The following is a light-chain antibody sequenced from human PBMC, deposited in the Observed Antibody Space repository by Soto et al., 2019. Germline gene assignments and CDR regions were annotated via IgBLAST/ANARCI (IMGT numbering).Light chain of an antibody. CDR3: QQSQSSPWT. CDR2: AAS. Sequence: DIQMTQSPSSLSASVGDRVTITCRASQSISHYLNWYQLKPGNAPKLLIYAASSLQGGVPSRFSGSGSGTDFTLTISSLQPEDFATYYCQQSQSSPWTFGXXX. CDR1: QSISHY. J-gene: IGKJ1*01. V-gene: IGKV1-39*01.